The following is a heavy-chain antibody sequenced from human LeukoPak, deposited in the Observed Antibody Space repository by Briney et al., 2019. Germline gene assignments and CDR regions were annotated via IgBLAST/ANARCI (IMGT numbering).Heavy chain of an antibody. CDR2: ISYDGSNK. J-gene: IGHJ4*02. D-gene: IGHD5-12*01. V-gene: IGHV3-30-3*01. CDR3: ARDSNIVATIEGSLDY. CDR1: GFTFSSYA. Sequence: PGGSLRLSCAASGFTFSSYAMHWVRQAPGKGLEWVAVISYDGSNKYYADSVKGRFTISRDNSKNTLYLQMNSLRAEDTAVYYCARDSNIVATIEGSLDYWGQGTLVTVSS.